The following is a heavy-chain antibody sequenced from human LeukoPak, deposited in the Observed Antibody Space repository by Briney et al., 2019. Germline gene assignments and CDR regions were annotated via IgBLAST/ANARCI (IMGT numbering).Heavy chain of an antibody. J-gene: IGHJ6*03. V-gene: IGHV4-39*02. Sequence: SETLSLTCTVSAGSISSSDYYWGWIRQSPGKGLKWIGRISYSGNTYYNPSLKSRVTISVDTSKNHFSLRLSSVTAADTAVYYCARLTHSYYSDTSGYYPYYYMDVWGKGTRVTVSS. CDR3: ARLTHSYYSDTSGYYPYYYMDV. CDR1: AGSISSSDYY. CDR2: ISYSGNT. D-gene: IGHD3-22*01.